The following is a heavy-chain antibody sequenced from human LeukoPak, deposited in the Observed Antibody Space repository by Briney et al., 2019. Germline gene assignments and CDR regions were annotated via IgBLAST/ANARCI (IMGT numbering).Heavy chain of an antibody. CDR2: ISYDGSNK. V-gene: IGHV3-30-3*01. Sequence: PGGSLRLSCAASGFTFSSYAMHWVRQAPGKGLEWVAVISYDGSNKYYADSVKGRFTISRDNSKNTLYLQTNSLRAEDTAVYYCARGSLVALYYYYGMDVWGQGTTVTVSS. CDR1: GFTFSSYA. J-gene: IGHJ6*02. CDR3: ARGSLVALYYYYGMDV. D-gene: IGHD2-2*01.